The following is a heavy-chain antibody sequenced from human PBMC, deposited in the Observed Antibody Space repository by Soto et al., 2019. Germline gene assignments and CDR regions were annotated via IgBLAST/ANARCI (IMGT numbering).Heavy chain of an antibody. Sequence: GASVKVSCKASGYTFTGYYMHWVRQAPGQGLEWMGWINPNSGGTNYAQKFQGWVTMTRDTSISTAYMELSRPRSDDTAVYYCARDLLSSGWSTNYYYYGMDVWGQGTTVTVSS. J-gene: IGHJ6*02. V-gene: IGHV1-2*04. CDR1: GYTFTGYY. CDR3: ARDLLSSGWSTNYYYYGMDV. CDR2: INPNSGGT. D-gene: IGHD6-19*01.